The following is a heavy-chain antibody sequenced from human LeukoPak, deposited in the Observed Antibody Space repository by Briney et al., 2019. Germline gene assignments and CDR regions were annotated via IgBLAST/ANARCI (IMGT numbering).Heavy chain of an antibody. Sequence: ASVKVSCKASGYTFTSYGISWVRQAPGQVLEWMGWISAYNGNTNYAQKLQGRVTMTTDTSTSTAYMELRSLRSDDTAVYYCARVEVPVLRFLEWSTPDNWFDPWGQGTLVTVSS. V-gene: IGHV1-18*01. CDR2: ISAYNGNT. CDR1: GYTFTSYG. J-gene: IGHJ5*02. D-gene: IGHD3-3*01. CDR3: ARVEVPVLRFLEWSTPDNWFDP.